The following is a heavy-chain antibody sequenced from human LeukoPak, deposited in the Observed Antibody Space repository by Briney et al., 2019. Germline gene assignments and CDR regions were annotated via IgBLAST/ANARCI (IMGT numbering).Heavy chain of an antibody. D-gene: IGHD6-19*01. CDR3: ARGIAVAWYFDL. Sequence: GRTLRLSCAASGLTFSRYNINWVRQAPGKGLEGVSSISSSSSYIFYAEPGKGRITSDRDNAKNSLYLHMISLRAEDTAVYSCARGIAVAWYFDLWGRGTLVTVSS. J-gene: IGHJ2*01. CDR1: GLTFSRYN. CDR2: ISSSSSYI. V-gene: IGHV3-21*01.